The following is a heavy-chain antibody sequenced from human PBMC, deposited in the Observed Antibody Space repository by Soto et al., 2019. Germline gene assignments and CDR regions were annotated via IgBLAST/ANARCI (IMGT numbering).Heavy chain of an antibody. CDR2: ISTYNGNT. J-gene: IGHJ4*02. CDR1: GYTFTSNG. V-gene: IGHV1-18*01. CDR3: ARDGYGDYGY. Sequence: QVQLVQSGAEVKKPGTSVKVSCKASGYTFTSNGISWVRQAPGQGLEWMGWISTYNGNTNYAQKLQGRVTMTRDTATSIAYMELRDMRSDDTAVYYCARDGYGDYGYWGQGSLVTVSS. D-gene: IGHD4-17*01.